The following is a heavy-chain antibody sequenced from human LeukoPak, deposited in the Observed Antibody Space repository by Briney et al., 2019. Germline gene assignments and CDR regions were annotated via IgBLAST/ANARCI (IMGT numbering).Heavy chain of an antibody. D-gene: IGHD6-6*01. J-gene: IGHJ4*02. CDR3: AREYSSSSIGLVYFDY. V-gene: IGHV1-18*01. CDR1: GYTFTSYG. CDR2: ISAYNGNT. Sequence: ASVKVSCKASGYTFTSYGISWVRQAPGQGLEWMGWISAYNGNTNYAQKLQGRVTMTTDTSTSTAYMELRSLRSDDTAVYYCAREYSSSSIGLVYFDYWGQGTLVTVSS.